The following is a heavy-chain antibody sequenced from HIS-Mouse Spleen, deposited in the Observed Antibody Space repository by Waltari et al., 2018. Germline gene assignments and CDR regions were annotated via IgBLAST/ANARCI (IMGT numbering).Heavy chain of an antibody. Sequence: QLQLQESGPGLVKPSETLSLTCTVSGGSISSSSYYWGWIRQPPGKGLVWIGSIYYSGRPYYNPSLKSRVTISVDTSKNQVSLKLSSVTAADTAVYYCAREIPYSSSWYDWYFDLWGRGTLVTVSS. CDR3: AREIPYSSSWYDWYFDL. D-gene: IGHD6-13*01. J-gene: IGHJ2*01. CDR1: GGSISSSSYY. CDR2: IYYSGRP. V-gene: IGHV4-39*07.